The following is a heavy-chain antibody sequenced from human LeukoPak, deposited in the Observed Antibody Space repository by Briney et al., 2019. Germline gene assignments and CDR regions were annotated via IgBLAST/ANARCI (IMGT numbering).Heavy chain of an antibody. V-gene: IGHV3-30*18. CDR1: GFTFSSYG. Sequence: HSGGSLRLSCAASGFTFSSYGMHWVRQAPGKGLEWVAVISYDGSNKYYADSVKGRFTISRDNSKNTLYLQMNSLRAEDTAVYYCAKWARRSSSWYNDYWGQGTLVTVSS. CDR2: ISYDGSNK. D-gene: IGHD6-13*01. CDR3: AKWARRSSSWYNDY. J-gene: IGHJ4*02.